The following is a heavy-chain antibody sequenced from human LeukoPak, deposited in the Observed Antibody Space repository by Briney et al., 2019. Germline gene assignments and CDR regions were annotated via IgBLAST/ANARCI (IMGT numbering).Heavy chain of an antibody. D-gene: IGHD6-13*01. CDR2: ISAYNGNT. CDR3: ARDRGSSSFDL. J-gene: IGHJ2*01. V-gene: IGHV1-18*01. CDR1: GYTFTSYG. Sequence: ASVKVSCKASGYTFTSYGISWVRQAPGQGLEWMGWISAYNGNTNYAQKLQGRVTMTRDTSTSTVYMELTSLRSEDTAIYYCARDRGSSSFDLWGRGTLVSVSS.